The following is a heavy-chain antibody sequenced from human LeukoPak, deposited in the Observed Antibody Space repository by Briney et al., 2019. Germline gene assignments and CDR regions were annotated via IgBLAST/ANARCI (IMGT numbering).Heavy chain of an antibody. Sequence: SETLSLTCAVYGGSFSGYYWSWIRQPPGKGLEWIGEINHSGSTNYNPSLKSRVTIPVDTSKDQFSLKLSSVTAADTAVYYCARGKGYCSSTSCSRFDYWGQGTLVTVSS. CDR2: INHSGST. J-gene: IGHJ4*02. D-gene: IGHD2-2*01. V-gene: IGHV4-34*01. CDR1: GGSFSGYY. CDR3: ARGKGYCSSTSCSRFDY.